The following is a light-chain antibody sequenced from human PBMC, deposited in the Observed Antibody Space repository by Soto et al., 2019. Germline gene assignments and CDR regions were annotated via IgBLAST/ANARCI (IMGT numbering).Light chain of an antibody. CDR2: SAY. CDR3: QQTNTFLPLT. V-gene: IGKV1-12*01. Sequence: DIQMTQSPSSVSASVGDRVTITCRASQGISNWLAWYQQQPGKAPKLLISSAYTLQSGVPLRFSGGGSGTHFTLIISSLQPEDFATYYCQQTNTFLPLTFGGGTKVEIK. J-gene: IGKJ4*01. CDR1: QGISNW.